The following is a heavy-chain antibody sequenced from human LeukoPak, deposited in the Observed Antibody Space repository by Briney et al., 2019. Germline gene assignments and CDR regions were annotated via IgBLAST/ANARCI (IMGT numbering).Heavy chain of an antibody. D-gene: IGHD3-22*01. V-gene: IGHV1-18*01. J-gene: IGHJ3*02. CDR1: GYTFTSYG. CDR2: ISAYNGNT. CDR3: AREHYYDSSGYPNAFDI. Sequence: GASVKASCKASGYTFTSYGISWVRQAPGQGLEWMGWISAYNGNTNYAQKLQGRVTMTTDTSTSTAYMELRSLRSDDTAVYYCAREHYYDSSGYPNAFDIWGQGTMVTVSS.